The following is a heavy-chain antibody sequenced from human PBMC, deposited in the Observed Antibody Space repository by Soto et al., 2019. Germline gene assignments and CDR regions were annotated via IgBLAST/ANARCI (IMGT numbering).Heavy chain of an antibody. CDR1: GYTLTELS. V-gene: IGHV1-24*01. Sequence: ASVTVSCKFSGYTLTELSMHWVRQAPGKGVELMGGFDPEDGETIYAQKFQGRVTMTEDTSTDTAYMELSSLRSEDTAVYYCVTAYSAFWRGPTPGDDVDYGG. J-gene: IGHJ4*01. CDR2: FDPEDGET. D-gene: IGHD3-3*01. CDR3: VTAYSAFWRGPTPGDDVDY.